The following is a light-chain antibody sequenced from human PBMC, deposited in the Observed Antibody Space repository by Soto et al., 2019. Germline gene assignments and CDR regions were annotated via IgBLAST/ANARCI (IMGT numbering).Light chain of an antibody. CDR1: ESVSSTY. CDR3: QQSYTSPPA. Sequence: EVVFTQSLGTLSLSPEERATLSCRASESVSSTYFAWYQQRPGQAPRLLIYATSSRATGIPARFSGSGSGTDFTLTISSLQPEDFATYYCQQSYTSPPAFGQGTRLEIK. V-gene: IGKV3-20*01. CDR2: ATS. J-gene: IGKJ5*01.